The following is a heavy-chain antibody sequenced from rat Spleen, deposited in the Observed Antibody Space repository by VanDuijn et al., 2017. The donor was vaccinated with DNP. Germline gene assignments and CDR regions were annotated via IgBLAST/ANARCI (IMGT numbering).Heavy chain of an antibody. Sequence: EVQLVESGGGLVQPGRSMKLSCAASGFTFSDHGMAWVLQTPTKGLEWVASITYDGGSAYYRDSVKGRFTISKNNAKDTLYLQMESLRSGDTATYYCAKDRLFRGTGDFDYWGQGVMVTVSS. D-gene: IGHD4-3*01. J-gene: IGHJ2*01. V-gene: IGHV5-20*01. CDR3: AKDRLFRGTGDFDY. CDR2: ITYDGGSA. CDR1: GFTFSDHG.